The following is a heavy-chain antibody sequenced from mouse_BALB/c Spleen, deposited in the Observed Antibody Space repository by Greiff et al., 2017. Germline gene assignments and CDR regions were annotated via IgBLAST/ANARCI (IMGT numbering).Heavy chain of an antibody. CDR1: GYSFTGYY. CDR2: ISCYNGAT. J-gene: IGHJ2*01. CDR3: ARGMTRVSFDY. Sequence: LVKTGASVKISCKASGYSFTGYYIHWVKQSHGKSLEWIGYISCYNGATSYNQKFKGKATFTVDTSSSTAYMQFNSLTSEDSAVYYCARGMTRVSFDYWGQGTTLTVSS. D-gene: IGHD6-2*01. V-gene: IGHV1S34*01.